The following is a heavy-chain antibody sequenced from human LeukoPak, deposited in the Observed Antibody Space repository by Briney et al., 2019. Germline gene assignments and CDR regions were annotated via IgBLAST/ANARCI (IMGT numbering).Heavy chain of an antibody. Sequence: ASVKVSCKASGYTFTSYYMHWVRQAPGQGLEWMGIINPSGGSTSYAQKFQGRVTMTRDTSTSTVYMELSSLRSEDTAVYYCARGAPTVTTYSRYYYYGMDVWGQGTTVTVSS. CDR3: ARGAPTVTTYSRYYYYGMDV. D-gene: IGHD4-17*01. CDR2: INPSGGST. J-gene: IGHJ6*02. V-gene: IGHV1-46*01. CDR1: GYTFTSYY.